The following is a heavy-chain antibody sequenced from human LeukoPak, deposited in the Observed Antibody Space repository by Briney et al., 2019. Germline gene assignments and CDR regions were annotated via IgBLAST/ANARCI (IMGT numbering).Heavy chain of an antibody. V-gene: IGHV3-23*01. D-gene: IGHD1-1*01. CDR2: MSGSGGST. CDR3: AISRSGRANWALQIFDN. J-gene: IGHJ4*02. CDR1: GFTFSTYA. Sequence: GGSLRLSCAASGFTFSTYAMSWVRQAPGKGLEWVSGMSGSGGSTYSADSVKGRFTISTDNSNNSLFVQMNSLRAEDTAVYFCAISRSGRANWALQIFDNWGQGTLVTVSS.